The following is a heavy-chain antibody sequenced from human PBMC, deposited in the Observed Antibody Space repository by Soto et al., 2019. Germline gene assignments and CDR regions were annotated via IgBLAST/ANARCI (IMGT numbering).Heavy chain of an antibody. CDR1: GYSFTSSW. CDR3: ARSKGYSGYDWLYYYYGMDV. Sequence: PGESLKISCKGSGYSFTSSWISWVRQMPGKGLEWMGRIDPSDSYTNYSPSFQGHVTISADKSISTAYLQWSSLKASDTAMYYCARSKGYSGYDWLYYYYGMDVWGQGTTVTVS. CDR2: IDPSDSYT. V-gene: IGHV5-10-1*01. J-gene: IGHJ6*02. D-gene: IGHD5-12*01.